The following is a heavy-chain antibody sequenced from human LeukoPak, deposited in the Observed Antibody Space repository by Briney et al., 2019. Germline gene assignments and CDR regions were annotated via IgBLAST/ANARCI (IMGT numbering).Heavy chain of an antibody. V-gene: IGHV3-23*01. Sequence: GGSLRLSCAASGFTFSTNVMTWVRQALGKGLEWVSSISVNGGSTYYADSVKGRFTISRDNSKNTLCLQMNSLRAEDTAVYYCARGQQLVLFDYWGQGTLVTVSS. D-gene: IGHD6-13*01. CDR1: GFTFSTNV. J-gene: IGHJ4*02. CDR2: ISVNGGST. CDR3: ARGQQLVLFDY.